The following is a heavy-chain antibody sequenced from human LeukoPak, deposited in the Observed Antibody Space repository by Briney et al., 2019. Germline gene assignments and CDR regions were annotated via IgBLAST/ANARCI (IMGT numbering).Heavy chain of an antibody. CDR3: ARGATTVTPDAFDI. J-gene: IGHJ3*02. V-gene: IGHV4-30-4*07. CDR2: IYYSGST. Sequence: SETLSLTCAVSGGSISSGGYSWSWIRQPPGKGLEWIGYIYYSGSTYYNPSLKSRVTISVDTSKNQFSLKLSSVTAADTAVYYCARGATTVTPDAFDIWGQGTMVTVSS. CDR1: GGSISSGGYS. D-gene: IGHD4-17*01.